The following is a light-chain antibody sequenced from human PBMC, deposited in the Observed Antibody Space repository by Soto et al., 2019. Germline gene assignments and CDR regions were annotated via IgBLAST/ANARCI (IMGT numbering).Light chain of an antibody. V-gene: IGLV1-47*02. Sequence: QSVLTQPPSASGTPGQRVTISCSGSSSNIGSNYVYWYQQLPGTAPKLLIYSNTNRPSGVPDRFSASKSGTSASLDITGLQAEDEAEYFCQSYDSSLTVVFGGGTKLTVL. CDR1: SSNIGSNY. CDR3: QSYDSSLTVV. J-gene: IGLJ2*01. CDR2: SNT.